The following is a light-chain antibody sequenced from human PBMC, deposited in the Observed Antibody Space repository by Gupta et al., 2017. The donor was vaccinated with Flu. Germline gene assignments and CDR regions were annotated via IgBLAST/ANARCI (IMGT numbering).Light chain of an antibody. CDR1: QSRLDRGGKSQ. J-gene: IGKJ2*01. Sequence: ISCRSSQSRLDRGGKSQLDWFLQRPGQSPQLLMSLASDRASGVPDRFSGRGSGTYFTLTISRVEAEDVGVYYCMQTLQTPYTFGQGTKLEIK. CDR2: LAS. CDR3: MQTLQTPYT. V-gene: IGKV2-28*01.